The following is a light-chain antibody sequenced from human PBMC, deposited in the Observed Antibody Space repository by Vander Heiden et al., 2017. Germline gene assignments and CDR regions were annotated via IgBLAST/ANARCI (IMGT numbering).Light chain of an antibody. J-gene: IGKJ5*01. CDR2: DAS. Sequence: EIVLTQSPATLSLSPGERATLSCRASQSVSSYLAWYQQKPGQAPRLLIYDASNRATGIPARFSGSGSGTDFTLTISSREPEDFAVYSCQQRSNWPPSTFGQGTRLEIK. V-gene: IGKV3-11*01. CDR3: QQRSNWPPST. CDR1: QSVSSY.